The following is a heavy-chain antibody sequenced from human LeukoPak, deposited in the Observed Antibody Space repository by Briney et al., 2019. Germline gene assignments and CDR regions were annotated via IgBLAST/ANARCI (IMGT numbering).Heavy chain of an antibody. V-gene: IGHV4-34*01. CDR1: GGSFSGYY. Sequence: PSETLSLTCAVYGGSFSGYYWSWIRQPPGKGLEWIGEINHSGSTNYNPSLKSRVTISVDTSKNQFSLKLSSVTAADTAVYYCAGARLVRHFDYWGQGTLVTVSS. CDR3: AGARLVRHFDY. J-gene: IGHJ4*02. D-gene: IGHD2-8*02. CDR2: INHSGST.